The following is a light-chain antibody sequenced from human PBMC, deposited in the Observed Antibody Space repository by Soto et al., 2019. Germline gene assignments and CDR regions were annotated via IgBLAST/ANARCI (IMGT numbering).Light chain of an antibody. CDR3: SSYASTSALYV. CDR1: SSDIGDSNY. Sequence: QSVLTQPASVSGSPGQSITISCTGTSSDIGDSNYVSWYQQHPGTAPKLLLYDVTSRPSGVSNRFSGSKSGNTASLTISGLQAEDEADYYCSSYASTSALYVFGTGTKVTVL. J-gene: IGLJ1*01. V-gene: IGLV2-14*03. CDR2: DVT.